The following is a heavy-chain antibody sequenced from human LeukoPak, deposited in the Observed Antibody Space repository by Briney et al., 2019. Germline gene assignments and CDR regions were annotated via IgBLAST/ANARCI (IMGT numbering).Heavy chain of an antibody. Sequence: GGSLRLSCAASGFTFSSYAMHWVRQAPGKGLEGVAVISYDGSNKYYADSVKGRFTLSRDNSKNTLYLQMNSLRADDTAVYYCAREGAAGCCYYYGMDVWGQGTTVTVSS. J-gene: IGHJ6*02. CDR2: ISYDGSNK. CDR1: GFTFSSYA. D-gene: IGHD3-10*01. CDR3: AREGAAGCCYYYGMDV. V-gene: IGHV3-30-3*01.